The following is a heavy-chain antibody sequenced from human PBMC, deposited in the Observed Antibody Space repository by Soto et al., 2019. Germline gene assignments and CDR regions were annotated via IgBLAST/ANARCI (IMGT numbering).Heavy chain of an antibody. Sequence: PGGSLRLSCAASGFSFSSYAMSWVRQAPGKGLEWVSAISGSGGSTYYADSVKGRFTISRDNSKNTLYLQMNSLRAEDTAAYYFAKDESNSTVRYSYYGMDVWGQGPRVTVSS. CDR1: GFSFSSYA. CDR2: ISGSGGST. J-gene: IGHJ6*02. V-gene: IGHV3-23*01. CDR3: AKDESNSTVRYSYYGMDV. D-gene: IGHD3-10*01.